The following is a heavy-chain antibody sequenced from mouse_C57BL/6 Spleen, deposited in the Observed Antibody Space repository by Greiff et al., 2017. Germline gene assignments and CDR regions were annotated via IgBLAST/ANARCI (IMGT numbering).Heavy chain of an antibody. J-gene: IGHJ1*03. CDR3: VRRKTGKDYWYFDV. CDR1: GFSFNTYA. D-gene: IGHD4-1*01. CDR2: IRSKSNNYAT. Sequence: EVNVVESGGGLVQPKGSLKLSCAASGFSFNTYAMNWVRQAPGKGLEWVARIRSKSNNYATYYADSVKDRFTISRDDSESMLYLQMNNLKTEDTAMYYCVRRKTGKDYWYFDVWGTGTTVTVSS. V-gene: IGHV10-1*01.